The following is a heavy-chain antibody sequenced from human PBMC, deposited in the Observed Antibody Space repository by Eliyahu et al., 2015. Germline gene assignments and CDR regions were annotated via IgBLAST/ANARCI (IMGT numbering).Heavy chain of an antibody. CDR2: INXGNGKA. D-gene: IGHD3-16*01. CDR3: ARQFGGLDY. J-gene: IGHJ4*02. V-gene: IGHV1-3*04. CDR1: GYRFTAYG. Sequence: NKPGAPLKRSXXTSGYRFTAYGIHWVRQAPGGXLEWMGWINXGNGKAKYSQXFQDRVIMTRDTSARTAYMELSSLRSDDTAVFYCARQFGGLDYWGQGSLVIVSS.